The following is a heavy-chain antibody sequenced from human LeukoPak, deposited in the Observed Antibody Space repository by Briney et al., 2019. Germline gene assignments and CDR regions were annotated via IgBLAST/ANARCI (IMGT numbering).Heavy chain of an antibody. J-gene: IGHJ4*02. D-gene: IGHD6-19*01. Sequence: GSLLLSCVASGFTFRSYWMSWVRQAPGKGLEWVANINQDGSEKYDVDSAKGRFTISRDNAKNSLYLQMNSLRGEAPAMYCCGRGGGGDGSGWSTTDYWGQGTLVTISS. V-gene: IGHV3-7*01. CDR3: GRGGGGDGSGWSTTDY. CDR1: GFTFRSYW. CDR2: INQDGSEK.